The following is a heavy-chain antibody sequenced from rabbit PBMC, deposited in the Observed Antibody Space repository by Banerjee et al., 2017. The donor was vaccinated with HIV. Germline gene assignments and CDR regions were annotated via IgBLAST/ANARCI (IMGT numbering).Heavy chain of an antibody. J-gene: IGHJ4*01. V-gene: IGHV1S47*01. CDR3: ASGPYAGYAGYGYGIYYFNL. CDR2: IDPIFGST. CDR1: GFDFSSYG. Sequence: QQQLVESGGDLVKPEGSLKLSCKASGFDFSSYGVSWVRQAPGKGLEWIGYIDPIFGSTYYANWVNGRFTITSHNAQNTLYLQLNSLTAADTATYFCASGPYAGYAGYGYGIYYFNLWGQGTLVTVS. D-gene: IGHD6-1*01.